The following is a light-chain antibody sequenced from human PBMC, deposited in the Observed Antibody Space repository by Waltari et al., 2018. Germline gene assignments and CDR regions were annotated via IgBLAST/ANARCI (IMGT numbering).Light chain of an antibody. CDR3: QQYNNYWT. V-gene: IGKV1-5*03. J-gene: IGKJ1*01. CDR2: KAS. CDR1: QNIVTW. Sequence: DIQMTQSPSTLSASVGDRVTITCRASQNIVTWLTWYQQKPGKAPKVLIYKASNLKSGVPSRFSGSGSGTEFTLTINSLQPDDFATYYCQQYNNYWTFGQGTKVEIK.